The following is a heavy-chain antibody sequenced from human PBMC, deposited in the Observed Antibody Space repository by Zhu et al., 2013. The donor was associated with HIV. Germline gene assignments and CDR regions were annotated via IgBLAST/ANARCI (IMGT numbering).Heavy chain of an antibody. D-gene: IGHD3-22*01. CDR1: GYTFTSYG. J-gene: IGHJ3*02. V-gene: IGHV1-18*01. Sequence: QVQLVQSGAEVKKPGASVKVSCKASGYTFTSYGISWVRQAPGQGLEWMGWISAYNGNTNYAQKLQGRVTMTTDTSTSTAYMELRSLRSDDTAVYYCARSVRYYDSSGYDHPHAFDIWGQGDNGHRLF. CDR3: ARSVRYYDSSGYDHPHAFDI. CDR2: ISAYNGNT.